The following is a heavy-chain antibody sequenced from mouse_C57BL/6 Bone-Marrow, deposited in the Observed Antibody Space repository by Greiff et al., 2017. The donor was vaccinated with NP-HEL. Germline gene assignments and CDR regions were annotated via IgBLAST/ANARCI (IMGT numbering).Heavy chain of an antibody. CDR2: IRNKANGYTT. CDR3: ARLIPYYFDY. D-gene: IGHD1-2*01. Sequence: EVHLVESGGGLVQPGGSLGLSCAASGLTFTDYYMSWVRQPQGKALEWLGFIRNKANGYTTEYSASVKGRFTISRDNSQSILYLQMNALRAEDSATYYCARLIPYYFDYWGQGTTLTVSS. CDR1: GLTFTDYY. J-gene: IGHJ2*01. V-gene: IGHV7-3*01.